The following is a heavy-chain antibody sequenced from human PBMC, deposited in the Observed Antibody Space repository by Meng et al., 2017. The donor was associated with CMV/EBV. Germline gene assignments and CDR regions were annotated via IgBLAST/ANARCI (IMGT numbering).Heavy chain of an antibody. CDR2: INHSGST. V-gene: IGHV4-34*01. D-gene: IGHD3-10*01. CDR3: ARGPMVRGVIGYYYYGMDV. J-gene: IGHJ6*02. CDR1: GGSFSGYY. Sequence: SETLSLTCAVYGGSFSGYYWSWIRQPPGKGLEWIGEINHSGSTNYNPSLKSRVTISVDTSKNQFSLKLSSVTAADTAVHYCARGPMVRGVIGYYYYGMDVWGQGTTVTVSS.